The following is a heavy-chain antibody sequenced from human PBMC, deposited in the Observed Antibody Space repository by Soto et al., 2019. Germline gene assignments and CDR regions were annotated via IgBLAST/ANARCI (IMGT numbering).Heavy chain of an antibody. CDR2: IYWDDDK. V-gene: IGHV2-5*02. Sequence: QITLKESGPTLVKPTQTLTLTCTFSGFSLSSPAVGVNWIRQPPGKALEWLALIYWDDDKQYSPSLRSRLTITKDTSKNQVVHTMTNMDTVDTATYYCAHGSGWLSDYWGQGTLVTVSS. J-gene: IGHJ4*02. CDR3: AHGSGWLSDY. CDR1: GFSLSSPAVG. D-gene: IGHD6-19*01.